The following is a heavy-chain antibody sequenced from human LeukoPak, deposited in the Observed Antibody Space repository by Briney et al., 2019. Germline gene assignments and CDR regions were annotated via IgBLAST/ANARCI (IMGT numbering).Heavy chain of an antibody. J-gene: IGHJ4*02. CDR1: GFTFDDYA. V-gene: IGHV3-9*01. Sequence: GRSLRLSCAASGFTFDDYAMHWVRQAPGKGPEWVSGISWNSGSIGYADSVKGRFTISRDNAKNSLYLQMNSLRAEDTALYYCARDESREPYYFDYWGQGTLVTVSS. CDR3: ARDESREPYYFDY. CDR2: ISWNSGSI. D-gene: IGHD1-14*01.